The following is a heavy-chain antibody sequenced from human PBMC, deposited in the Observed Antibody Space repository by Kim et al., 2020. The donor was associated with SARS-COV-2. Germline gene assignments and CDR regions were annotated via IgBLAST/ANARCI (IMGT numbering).Heavy chain of an antibody. D-gene: IGHD4-17*01. Sequence: GGSLRLSCAASGFTFSASAMHWVRQASGKGLEWVGRIRSKPNNYATSYAASVTGRFTISRDDSTNTVYLQMDSLTTDDPAVYFCSRHSGKHGDRGFDNWG. CDR3: SRHSGKHGDRGFDN. CDR1: GFTFSASA. J-gene: IGHJ4*01. CDR2: IRSKPNNYAT. V-gene: IGHV3-73*01.